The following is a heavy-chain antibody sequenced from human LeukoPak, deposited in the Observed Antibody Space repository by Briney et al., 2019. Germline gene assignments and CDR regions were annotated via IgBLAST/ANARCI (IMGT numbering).Heavy chain of an antibody. D-gene: IGHD4-17*01. CDR1: GYTFTVYY. J-gene: IGHJ4*02. CDR3: ARDNGDYWFDY. V-gene: IGHV1-2*02. CDR2: INPNSGAT. Sequence: ASVTVSFTSSGYTFTVYYMHWVRQAPGQGLEWRGWINPNSGATNYAQKFQGRVPMTRHTSISTAYMELTRLRSDDTAVYYCARDNGDYWFDYWGQGTLVTVSS.